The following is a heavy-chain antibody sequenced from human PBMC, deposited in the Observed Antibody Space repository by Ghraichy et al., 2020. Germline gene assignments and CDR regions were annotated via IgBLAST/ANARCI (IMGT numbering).Heavy chain of an antibody. Sequence: GGSLRLSCAASGFTFSSYAMSWVRQAPGKGLEWVSAISGSGGSTYYADSVKGRFTISRDNSKNTLYLQMNSLRAEDTAVYYCVMTSITMVAGFPDYYYYGMDVWGQGTTVTVSS. CDR2: ISGSGGST. V-gene: IGHV3-23*01. D-gene: IGHD3-10*01. CDR3: VMTSITMVAGFPDYYYYGMDV. J-gene: IGHJ6*02. CDR1: GFTFSSYA.